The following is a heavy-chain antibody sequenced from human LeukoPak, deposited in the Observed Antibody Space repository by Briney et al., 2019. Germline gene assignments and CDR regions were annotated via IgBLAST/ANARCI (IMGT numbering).Heavy chain of an antibody. CDR2: ISSSSSTI. J-gene: IGHJ4*02. CDR3: ARGSTYYDSSGQVPFDY. CDR1: GFTFSTYS. D-gene: IGHD3-22*01. Sequence: GGSLRLSCAASGFTFSTYSMNWVRQAPGKGLEWVSYISSSSSTIYYADSVKGRFTISRDNAKNSLYLQMNSLRAEGTAVYYCARGSTYYDSSGQVPFDYWGQGTLVTVSS. V-gene: IGHV3-48*01.